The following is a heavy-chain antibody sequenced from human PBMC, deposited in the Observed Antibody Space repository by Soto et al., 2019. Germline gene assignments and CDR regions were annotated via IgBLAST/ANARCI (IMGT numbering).Heavy chain of an antibody. J-gene: IGHJ4*02. D-gene: IGHD2-15*01. CDR3: AKDSLGNVVVAATRY. CDR1: GFTFDDYA. Sequence: EVQLVESGGGLVQPGRSLRLSCAASGFTFDDYAMHWVRQAPGKGLEWVSGISWNSGSIGYADSVKGRFTISRDNAKNSLYLQMNSLRAEDTAVYYCAKDSLGNVVVAATRYWGQGTLVTVSS. V-gene: IGHV3-9*01. CDR2: ISWNSGSI.